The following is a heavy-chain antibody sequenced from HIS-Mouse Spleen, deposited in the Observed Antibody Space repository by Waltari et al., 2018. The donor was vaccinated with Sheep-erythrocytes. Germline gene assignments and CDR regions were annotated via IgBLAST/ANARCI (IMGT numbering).Heavy chain of an antibody. V-gene: IGHV3-30*18. CDR3: AKDRRGFWDY. Sequence: QVQLVESGGGVVQPGSSLRLSLSPSGFPFGSDGMHWVRKAPGKGLEWVAVISYDGSNKYYADSVKGRFTISRDNSKNTLYLQMNSLRAEDTAVYYCAKDRRGFWDYWGQGTLVTVSS. J-gene: IGHJ4*02. CDR1: GFPFGSDG. D-gene: IGHD3-10*01. CDR2: ISYDGSNK.